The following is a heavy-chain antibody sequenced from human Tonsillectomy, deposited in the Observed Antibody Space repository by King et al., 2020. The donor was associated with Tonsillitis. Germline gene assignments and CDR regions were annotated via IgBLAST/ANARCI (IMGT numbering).Heavy chain of an antibody. D-gene: IGHD3-22*01. V-gene: IGHV3-49*03. CDR3: TRVIPYYYYDSSGHRGAFDI. CDR2: IRSKAYGGTT. CDR1: GFTFGDYA. J-gene: IGHJ3*02. Sequence: QLVQSGGGLVQPGRSPRLSCTASGFTFGDYAMSWFRQAPGKGLEWVGFIRSKAYGGTTEYAASVKGRFTISRDDSKSIAYLQMNSLKTEDTAVYYCTRVIPYYYYDSSGHRGAFDIWGQGTMVTVSS.